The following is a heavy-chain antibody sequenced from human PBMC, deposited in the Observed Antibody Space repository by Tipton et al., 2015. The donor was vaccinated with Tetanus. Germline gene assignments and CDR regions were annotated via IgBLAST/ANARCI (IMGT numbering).Heavy chain of an antibody. CDR2: IWYDGSDK. CDR1: GFTFSGFG. Sequence: SLRLSCAASGFTFSGFGMHWVRQAPGKGLEWVAVIWYDGSDKYYADSVKGRFTISRDNSKNTLSLQMNSLRAEDTAVYYCARGAGTLGEYYFDYWGQGTLVTVSS. V-gene: IGHV3-33*01. CDR3: ARGAGTLGEYYFDY. D-gene: IGHD3-10*01. J-gene: IGHJ4*02.